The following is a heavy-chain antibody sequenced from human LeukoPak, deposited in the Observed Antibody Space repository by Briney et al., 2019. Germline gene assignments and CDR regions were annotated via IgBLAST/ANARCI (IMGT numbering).Heavy chain of an antibody. J-gene: IGHJ6*02. D-gene: IGHD2-2*01. CDR3: ARVRIVPAEGYYYYGMDV. Sequence: GGSLRLSCAASGFTFSSYGMHLVRQAPGKGLEWVAVISYDGSNKYYADSVKGRFTISRDNSKNTLYLQMNSLRAEDTAVYYCARVRIVPAEGYYYYGMDVWGQGTTVTVSS. V-gene: IGHV3-30*03. CDR1: GFTFSSYG. CDR2: ISYDGSNK.